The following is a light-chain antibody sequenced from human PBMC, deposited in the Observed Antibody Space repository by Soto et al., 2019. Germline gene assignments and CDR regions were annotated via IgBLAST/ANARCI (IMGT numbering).Light chain of an antibody. CDR2: TTS. CDR1: QSIRSS. Sequence: DGQTHRSPSLLSASVGDRVTITCRASQSIRSSLNWYQQKPGKAPNLLIYTTSNLESGVPSRFSGSGSGTDFTLTISSLQSEDFAVYYCQQYNNWPRTFGQGTKVDIK. CDR3: QQYNNWPRT. J-gene: IGKJ1*01. V-gene: IGKV1-39*02.